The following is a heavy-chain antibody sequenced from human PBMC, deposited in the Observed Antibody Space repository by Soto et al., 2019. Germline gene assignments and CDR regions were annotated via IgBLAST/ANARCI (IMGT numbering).Heavy chain of an antibody. CDR1: GFTFSSYS. CDR2: ISSSSSTI. D-gene: IGHD4-17*01. Sequence: EVQLVESGGGLVQPGGSLRLSCAASGFTFSSYSMNWVRQAPGKGLEWVSYISSSSSTIYYADSVKGRFTISRDNAKNSLYLQMNSLRAEDTAVYYCARDPPLGRYGDSKKVWGQGTLVTVSS. V-gene: IGHV3-48*01. CDR3: ARDPPLGRYGDSKKV. J-gene: IGHJ4*02.